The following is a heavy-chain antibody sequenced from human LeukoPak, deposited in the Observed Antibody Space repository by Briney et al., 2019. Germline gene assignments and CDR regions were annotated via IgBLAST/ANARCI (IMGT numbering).Heavy chain of an antibody. J-gene: IGHJ4*02. CDR3: TTYGSGRKFDY. CDR1: GFTFSNAW. D-gene: IGHD3-10*01. V-gene: IGHV3-15*04. Sequence: GRSLRLSCAASGFTFSNAWMSWVRQIPGKGLEWVGRIESKTDGGTTDYAAPVKGRFTISRDDSTNTLYLQMNSLKSEDTAVYYCTTYGSGRKFDYWGQGILVTVSS. CDR2: IESKTDGGTT.